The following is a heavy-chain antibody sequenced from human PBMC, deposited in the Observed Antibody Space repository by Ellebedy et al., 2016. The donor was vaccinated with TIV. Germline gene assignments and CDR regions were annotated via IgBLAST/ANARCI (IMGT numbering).Heavy chain of an antibody. CDR2: IIPIFGTA. CDR1: GGSFSSYS. J-gene: IGHJ4*02. Sequence: SVKVSCXASGGSFSSYSISWLRQAPGQGLEWMGGIIPIFGTANYAQKFQGRVTITADESTSTAYMELRSLRSEDTAVYYCASLRDYYFDYWGQGTLVTVSS. CDR3: ASLRDYYFDY. V-gene: IGHV1-69*13. D-gene: IGHD2-21*02.